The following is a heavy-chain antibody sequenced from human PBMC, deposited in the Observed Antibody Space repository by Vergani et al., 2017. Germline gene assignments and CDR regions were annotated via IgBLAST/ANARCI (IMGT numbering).Heavy chain of an antibody. D-gene: IGHD1-26*01. V-gene: IGHV3-23*01. J-gene: IGHJ4*02. CDR1: GFTFSSYA. Sequence: DVQLLESGGGLVKPEESLRLSCAASGFTFSSYAMSWVRQAPGKGLEWVSAISGSSGSTFYADSVKGRFTISRDNSKNTLSLQMNTLGAEDTALYYCARGPGGTYSFDSWGQGTLVTVSS. CDR2: ISGSSGST. CDR3: ARGPGGTYSFDS.